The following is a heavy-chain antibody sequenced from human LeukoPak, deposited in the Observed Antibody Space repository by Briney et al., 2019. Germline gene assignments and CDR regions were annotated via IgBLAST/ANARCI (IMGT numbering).Heavy chain of an antibody. J-gene: IGHJ4*02. D-gene: IGHD2-8*01. Sequence: GSLRLSCAASGFTLSSKYMSWVRQAPGEGVKWVSVIYSGGSTYYADSVKGRFTISRDNSKNTLYLQMNSLRAEDTAVYYCARTKPGDYFDYWGQGTLVTVSS. CDR3: ARTKPGDYFDY. V-gene: IGHV3-53*05. CDR1: GFTLSSKY. CDR2: IYSGGST.